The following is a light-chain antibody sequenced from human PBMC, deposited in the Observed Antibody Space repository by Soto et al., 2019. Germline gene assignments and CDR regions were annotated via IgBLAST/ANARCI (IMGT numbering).Light chain of an antibody. CDR1: QSVSNKY. V-gene: IGKV3-20*01. CDR3: HQYGGSLPYT. J-gene: IGKJ2*01. CDR2: DAS. Sequence: EIVLTQSPGTLSLFPGERATLSCRASQSVSNKYLAWYQHKPGQAPRLLIYDASRRVAGIPDRFSGGGSGTDFTLTISRLEPEDFAVYFCHQYGGSLPYTFGQGTELEIK.